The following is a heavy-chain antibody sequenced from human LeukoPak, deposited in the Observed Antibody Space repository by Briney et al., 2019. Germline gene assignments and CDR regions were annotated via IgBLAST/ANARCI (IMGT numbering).Heavy chain of an antibody. CDR1: GYTFTAYH. Sequence: GASVKVSCKASGYTFTAYHIHWVRQAPGQGFEWMGIINASGNTTRYAQKFQGRVTMTRDTSTSTVYVELNNLRSDDTAVYYYGRNFWSGLAFLTSYGMDVWGQGTTVTVSS. CDR3: GRNFWSGLAFLTSYGMDV. J-gene: IGHJ6*02. CDR2: INASGNTT. V-gene: IGHV1-46*01. D-gene: IGHD3-3*01.